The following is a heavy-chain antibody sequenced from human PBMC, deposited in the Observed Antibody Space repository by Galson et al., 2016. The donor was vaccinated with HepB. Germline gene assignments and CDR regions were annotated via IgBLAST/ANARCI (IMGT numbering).Heavy chain of an antibody. Sequence: SLRLSCAASGFTFSTYAMSWVRQAPGKGLQWVSSISGSGGATWYADSVKGRFTISRDNSKNTLYVEMNSLRAEDTAVYYCAKLRGVNSYHFDPWGQGTLVTVSS. CDR1: GFTFSTYA. V-gene: IGHV3-23*01. D-gene: IGHD3-10*01. J-gene: IGHJ5*02. CDR3: AKLRGVNSYHFDP. CDR2: ISGSGGAT.